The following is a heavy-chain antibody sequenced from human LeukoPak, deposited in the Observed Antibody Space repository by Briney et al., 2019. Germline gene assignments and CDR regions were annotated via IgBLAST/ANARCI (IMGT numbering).Heavy chain of an antibody. CDR1: GGSISSHY. V-gene: IGHV4-59*08. Sequence: SETLSLTCAVSGGSISSHYWGWIRQPPGKGLEWIGFIYYSGTTKYNPSLKSRVTISADTSKNQFSLKLSSVTAADTAVYYCARQADDSSSSLVYFDYWGQGTLVTVSS. J-gene: IGHJ4*02. CDR2: IYYSGTT. CDR3: ARQADDSSSSLVYFDY. D-gene: IGHD6-6*01.